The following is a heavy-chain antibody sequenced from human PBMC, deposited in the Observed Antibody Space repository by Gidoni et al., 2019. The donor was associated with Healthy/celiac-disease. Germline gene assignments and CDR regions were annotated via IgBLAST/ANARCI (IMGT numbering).Heavy chain of an antibody. J-gene: IGHJ4*02. Sequence: EVQLVQSGAQVKKPGESLKNSCKGFGYSFTSYWIGWVRQLPGRGLEWMGIIYPGDSDTRYSPSFQGQVTISADKSISTAYLKWSSLKASDTAMYYCARHSYDFQFDYWGQGTLVTVSS. CDR2: IYPGDSDT. CDR1: GYSFTSYW. D-gene: IGHD3-3*01. V-gene: IGHV5-51*01. CDR3: ARHSYDFQFDY.